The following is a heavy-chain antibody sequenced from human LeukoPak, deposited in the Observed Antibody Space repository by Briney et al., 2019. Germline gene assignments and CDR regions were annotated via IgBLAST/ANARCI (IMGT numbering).Heavy chain of an antibody. Sequence: SETLSLTCTVSAGSISSYYWTWIRQPPGKRLEWIGYIFPSGSAYYNPSLKTRVTISVDTSKNQFSLKLTSVTAADTAVYYCARRHHYSYFMDVWGKGTTVTVSS. CDR1: AGSISSYY. J-gene: IGHJ6*03. CDR2: IFPSGSA. CDR3: ARRHHYSYFMDV. V-gene: IGHV4-4*09.